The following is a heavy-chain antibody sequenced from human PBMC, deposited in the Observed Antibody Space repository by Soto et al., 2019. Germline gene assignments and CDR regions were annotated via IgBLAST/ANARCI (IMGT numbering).Heavy chain of an antibody. CDR2: ISGSGGST. V-gene: IGHV3-23*01. Sequence: GGSLRLSCAASGFTFSSYAMSWVRQAPGKGLEWVSAISGSGGSTYYADSVKGRFTISRDNSKNTLYLQMNSLRAEDTAVYYCAKERWTVVDCSGACWFDPWGQGTLVTVSS. J-gene: IGHJ5*02. CDR1: GFTFSSYA. D-gene: IGHD2-15*01. CDR3: AKERWTVVDCSGACWFDP.